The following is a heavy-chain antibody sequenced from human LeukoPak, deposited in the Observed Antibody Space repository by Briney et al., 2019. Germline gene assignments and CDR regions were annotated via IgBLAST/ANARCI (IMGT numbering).Heavy chain of an antibody. CDR3: ARAGSFDY. CDR1: GFTFSSYS. CDR2: ISSSSSYI. V-gene: IGHV3-21*01. D-gene: IGHD6-19*01. Sequence: RSGGSLRLSCAASGFTFSSYSMNWVRQAPGKGLEWVSSISSSSSYIYYADSVKGRFTISRDNSKNTLYLQMNSLRAEDTAVYYCARAGSFDYWGQGTLVTVSS. J-gene: IGHJ4*02.